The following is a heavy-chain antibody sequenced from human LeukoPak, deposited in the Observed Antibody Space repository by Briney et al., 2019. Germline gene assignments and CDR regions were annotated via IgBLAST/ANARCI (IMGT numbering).Heavy chain of an antibody. Sequence: SETLSLACTVSGGSISSSSYYWGWIRQPPGKGLEWIGSIYYSGSTYYNPSLKSRVTISVDTSKNQFSLKLSSVTAADTAVYYCARDGYSYAFDYWGQGTLVTVSS. J-gene: IGHJ4*02. CDR3: ARDGYSYAFDY. D-gene: IGHD5-18*01. V-gene: IGHV4-39*07. CDR1: GGSISSSSYY. CDR2: IYYSGST.